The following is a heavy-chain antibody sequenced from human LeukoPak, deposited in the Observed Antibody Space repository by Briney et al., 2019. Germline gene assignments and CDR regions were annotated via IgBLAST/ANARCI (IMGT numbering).Heavy chain of an antibody. V-gene: IGHV1-2*02. CDR1: GYTFTGYY. CDR2: VSPHSGAT. J-gene: IGHJ4*02. Sequence: ASVKVSCKASGYTFTGYYMHWVRQAPGQGLEWMGWVSPHSGATNYAQKFQGRVTMTRDTSISTAYMELSRLRSDDTAVYYCASKTGGSGSPFDYWSQGALVTVSS. CDR3: ASKTGGSGSPFDY. D-gene: IGHD3-10*01.